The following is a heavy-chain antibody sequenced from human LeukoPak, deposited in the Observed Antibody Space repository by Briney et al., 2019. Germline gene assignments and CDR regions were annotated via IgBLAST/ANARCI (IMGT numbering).Heavy chain of an antibody. CDR3: ARESRQWPKGPYFDY. CDR1: GHTLLDLS. J-gene: IGHJ4*02. D-gene: IGHD6-19*01. V-gene: IGHV1-24*01. CDR2: FHPENGET. Sequence: GASVKVSCKVSGHTLLDLSIHWVRQAPGKGLEWMAGFHPENGETIYTQSFQGRVTITEDTSSDTAYMELSSLRSEDTAVYYCARESRQWPKGPYFDYWGQGTLVTVSS.